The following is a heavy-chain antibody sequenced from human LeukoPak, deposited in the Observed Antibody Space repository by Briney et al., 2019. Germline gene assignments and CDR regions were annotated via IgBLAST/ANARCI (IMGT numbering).Heavy chain of an antibody. J-gene: IGHJ6*04. CDR3: VKGYCSSTSCSYYYYCGMDV. CDR1: GFTFSSYA. V-gene: IGHV3-64D*06. D-gene: IGHD2-2*01. CDR2: ISSNGGST. Sequence: GGSLRLSCSASGFTFSSYAMHWVRQAPGKGLEYVSAISSNGGSTYYADSVKGRFTISRDNSKNTLYLQMSSLRAEDTAVYYCVKGYCSSTSCSYYYYCGMDVWGKGTTVTVSS.